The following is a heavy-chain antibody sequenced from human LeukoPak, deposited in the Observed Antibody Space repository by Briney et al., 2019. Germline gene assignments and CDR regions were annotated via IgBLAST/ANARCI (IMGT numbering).Heavy chain of an antibody. J-gene: IGHJ5*02. CDR3: ARAGAVVDNWFDP. CDR1: GYTLTELS. CDR2: VDHEDGET. V-gene: IGHV1-24*01. D-gene: IGHD2-15*01. Sequence: ASVKVSCKVSGYTLTELSIHWVRQAPGKGLGWMGGVDHEDGETIYAQKLQDRVTMTTDTSTTTAYTELRSLRSDDTAVYYCARAGAVVDNWFDPWGQGTLVTVSS.